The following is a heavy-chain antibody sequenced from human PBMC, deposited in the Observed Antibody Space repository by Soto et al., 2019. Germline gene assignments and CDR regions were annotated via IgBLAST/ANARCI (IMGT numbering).Heavy chain of an antibody. V-gene: IGHV4-39*01. J-gene: IGHJ4*02. CDR1: GGSISSSSYY. D-gene: IGHD3-3*01. CDR2: IYYSGST. Sequence: SETLSLTCTVSGGSISSSSYYWGWIRQPPGKGLEWIGSIYYSGSTYYNPSLKSRVTISVDTSKNQFSLKLSSVTAADTAVYYCATRPPGERYFGVLDWWGQGTLVTVSS. CDR3: ATRPPGERYFGVLDW.